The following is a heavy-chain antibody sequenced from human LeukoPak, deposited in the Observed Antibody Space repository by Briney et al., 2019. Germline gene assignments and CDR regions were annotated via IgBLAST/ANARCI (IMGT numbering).Heavy chain of an antibody. CDR2: INGGGGST. V-gene: IGHV3-23*01. CDR3: AKGAPYSSSLSNYFDP. J-gene: IGHJ5*02. D-gene: IGHD6-6*01. Sequence: GGSLRLSCAASGFTFNTYDMSWVRQAPGKGLEWVSSINGGGGSTFYADSVKGRFTISRDNSKNTLYLQMNSLRAEDTAVYYCAKGAPYSSSLSNYFDPWGQGTLVTVSS. CDR1: GFTFNTYD.